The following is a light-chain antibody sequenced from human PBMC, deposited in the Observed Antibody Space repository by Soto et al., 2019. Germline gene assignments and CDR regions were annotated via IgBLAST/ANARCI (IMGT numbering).Light chain of an antibody. CDR3: QHYGRSPIT. V-gene: IGKV3-20*01. Sequence: EIVLTQSPGTLSLSPWERATLSCRASQGVNSRLAWYQHKPGQAPRLLISGASSRATGIPDRFSGSGSATDFTLTISRLEPEDFALYYCQHYGRSPITFGQGTRLEI. CDR1: QGVNSR. CDR2: GAS. J-gene: IGKJ5*01.